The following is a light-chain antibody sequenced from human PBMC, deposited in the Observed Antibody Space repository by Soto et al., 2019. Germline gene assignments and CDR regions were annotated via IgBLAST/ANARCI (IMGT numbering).Light chain of an antibody. Sequence: EIVLTQSPGTLSLSPGERATLSCRASQSVSSSYLAWYQQKPGQAPRLLIYGASSRATGIPDRFSGSGSGTDITLTISRLEPEDFAVYYGQQYGSSYTFGQGTKLEIK. CDR3: QQYGSSYT. CDR2: GAS. V-gene: IGKV3-20*01. J-gene: IGKJ2*01. CDR1: QSVSSSY.